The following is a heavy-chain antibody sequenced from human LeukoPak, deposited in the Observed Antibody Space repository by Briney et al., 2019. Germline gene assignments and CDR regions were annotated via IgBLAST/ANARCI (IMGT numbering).Heavy chain of an antibody. CDR2: LYSGSDT. CDR1: GFSVSTKY. Sequence: GGSLRLSCAASGFSVSTKYMNWVRQAPGKGLEWVSILYSGSDTYYADSVEGRFIISRDSSKNTLFLQMNDLRAEDTAVYYCARAPSSSWYNWFDPWGQGTLVTVSS. J-gene: IGHJ5*02. D-gene: IGHD6-13*01. CDR3: ARAPSSSWYNWFDP. V-gene: IGHV3-53*01.